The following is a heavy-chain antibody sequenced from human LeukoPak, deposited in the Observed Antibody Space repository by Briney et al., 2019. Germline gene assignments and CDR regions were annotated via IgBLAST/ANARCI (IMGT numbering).Heavy chain of an antibody. D-gene: IGHD5-18*01. V-gene: IGHV1-24*01. CDR1: GYTLTELS. Sequence: GASVKVSCKVSGYTLTELSMQWVRQAPGKGLEWMGGFDPEDGETIYAQKFQGRVTMTEDTSTDTAYMELSSLRSEDTAVYYCASMATIAPSNFDYWGQGTLVTVSS. CDR2: FDPEDGET. CDR3: ASMATIAPSNFDY. J-gene: IGHJ4*02.